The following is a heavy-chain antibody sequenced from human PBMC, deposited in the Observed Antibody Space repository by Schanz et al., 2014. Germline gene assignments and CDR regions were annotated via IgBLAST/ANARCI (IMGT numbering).Heavy chain of an antibody. V-gene: IGHV4-59*12. J-gene: IGHJ3*02. Sequence: QVQLQESGPGLVKPSETLSLTCAVSGGSISGYYWSWIRQPPGKGLEWIAFIHYSRGTNYNPSLKGRVTISGDTPKTQFSLKLSSVTAADTAVYYCARDVGGCSSSTSCYAFEIWGQGTMVTVSS. CDR3: ARDVGGCSSSTSCYAFEI. CDR2: IHYSRGT. CDR1: GGSISGYY. D-gene: IGHD2-2*01.